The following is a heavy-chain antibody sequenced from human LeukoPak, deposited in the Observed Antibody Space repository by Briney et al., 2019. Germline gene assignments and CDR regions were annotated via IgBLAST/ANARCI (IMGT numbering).Heavy chain of an antibody. Sequence: SDPLSLTCTVSGGSISSYYWTWIRQPPGKGLAWIGEINHSGSTNYNPSLKSRVTISVDTSKNQFSLKLSSVTAADTAVYYCAAFRDGYNWHLDDWGQGTLVTVSS. CDR1: GGSISSYY. CDR2: INHSGST. V-gene: IGHV4-34*01. D-gene: IGHD5-24*01. J-gene: IGHJ4*02. CDR3: AAFRDGYNWHLDD.